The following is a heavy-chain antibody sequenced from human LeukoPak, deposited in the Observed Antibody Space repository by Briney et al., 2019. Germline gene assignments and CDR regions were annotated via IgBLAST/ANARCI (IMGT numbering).Heavy chain of an antibody. V-gene: IGHV3-48*02. CDR2: ISSSSNLI. J-gene: IGHJ4*02. CDR3: ARDFSDAAGYSYGIDY. CDR1: GFTFSTYS. Sequence: GGSLRLSCAVSGFTFSTYSMSWVRQAPGKGLEWVSYISSSSNLIYYADSVKGRFTISRDNAKKSLYLQMNSLRDDDTAVYYCARDFSDAAGYSYGIDYWGQGTLVTVSS. D-gene: IGHD5-18*01.